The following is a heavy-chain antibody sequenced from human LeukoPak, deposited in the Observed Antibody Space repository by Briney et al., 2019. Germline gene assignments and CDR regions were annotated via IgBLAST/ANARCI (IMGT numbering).Heavy chain of an antibody. Sequence: PSETLSLTCTVSGGSISSYYWSWIRQPPGKGLEWIGYIYYSGSTNYNPSLKSRVTISVDTSKNQFSLKLSSVTAADTAVYYCARLRRGPVREDYYYYYMDVWGKGTTVTISS. CDR3: ARLRRGPVREDYYYYYMDV. V-gene: IGHV4-59*12. J-gene: IGHJ6*03. CDR1: GGSISSYY. CDR2: IYYSGST. D-gene: IGHD3-10*01.